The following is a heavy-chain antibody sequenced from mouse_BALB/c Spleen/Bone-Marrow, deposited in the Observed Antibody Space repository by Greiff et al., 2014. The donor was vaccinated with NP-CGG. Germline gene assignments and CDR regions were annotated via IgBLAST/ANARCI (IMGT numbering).Heavy chain of an antibody. Sequence: VQGVESGPGLVAPSQSLSITCTVSGFSLTSYGVHWVRQPPRKGLEWLGVIWAGGSTNYNSALMSRLSISKDNSKSQVFLKMNSLQTDDTAMYYCARVYLWYFDVWGAGTTVTVSS. D-gene: IGHD2-3*01. CDR2: IWAGGST. CDR3: ARVYLWYFDV. V-gene: IGHV2-9*02. CDR1: GFSLTSYG. J-gene: IGHJ1*01.